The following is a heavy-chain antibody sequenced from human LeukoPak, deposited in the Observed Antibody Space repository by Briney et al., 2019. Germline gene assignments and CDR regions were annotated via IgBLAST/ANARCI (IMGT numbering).Heavy chain of an antibody. CDR2: IYYSGST. CDR1: GDSISSYY. D-gene: IGHD2-15*01. J-gene: IGHJ4*02. CDR3: ARHGYCGGGSCYWDY. V-gene: IGHV4-59*08. Sequence: ASETLSLTCTVSGDSISSYYWSWIRQPPGKGLEWIAYIYYSGSTSYNPSLKSRVAISVDTSNNEVSLKLSSVTAADTAVYYCARHGYCGGGSCYWDYGGRGTLVTVSS.